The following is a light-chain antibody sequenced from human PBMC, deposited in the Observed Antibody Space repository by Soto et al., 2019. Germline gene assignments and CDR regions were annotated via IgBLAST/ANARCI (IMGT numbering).Light chain of an antibody. CDR1: QSISSW. Sequence: DIQMTQSPSTLSASVGDRVTITCRASQSISSWLAWYQQKPGKAPKLLIYDASSLESGVPSRFSGSGSGTEFTLTISSLQPDDFATEYGQQYNSDPWTCGQGTKVEIK. CDR2: DAS. J-gene: IGKJ1*01. V-gene: IGKV1-5*01. CDR3: QQYNSDPWT.